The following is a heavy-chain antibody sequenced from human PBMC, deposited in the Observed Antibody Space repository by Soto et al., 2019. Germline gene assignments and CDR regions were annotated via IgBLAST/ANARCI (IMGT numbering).Heavy chain of an antibody. CDR1: GFTFSNYA. V-gene: IGHV3-23*01. CDR3: ARDAGPYDGQCDWFDP. D-gene: IGHD3-16*01. J-gene: IGHJ5*02. CDR2: IGGTGSDT. Sequence: ELQLLESGGGLVQPGGSLRLSCAASGFTFSNYAMSWVRQAPGRGLEWVSSIGGTGSDTHYADSVRGRFTISRDNTKNSLYQQLNSLRSEDTATYFCARDAGPYDGQCDWFDPWGQGTLVIVSS.